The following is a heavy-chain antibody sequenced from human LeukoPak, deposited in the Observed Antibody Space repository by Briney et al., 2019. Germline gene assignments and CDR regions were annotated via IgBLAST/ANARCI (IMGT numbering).Heavy chain of an antibody. CDR3: ASSITTFGVVIPIDFGY. CDR2: IIPIFGTA. J-gene: IGHJ4*02. D-gene: IGHD3-3*01. CDR1: GGTFSSYA. Sequence: SVKVSCKASGGTFSSYAISWVRQSPGQGLEWMGGIIPIFGTANYAQKFQGRVTITADESTSTAYMELSSLRSEDTAVYYCASSITTFGVVIPIDFGYWGQGTLVTVSS. V-gene: IGHV1-69*01.